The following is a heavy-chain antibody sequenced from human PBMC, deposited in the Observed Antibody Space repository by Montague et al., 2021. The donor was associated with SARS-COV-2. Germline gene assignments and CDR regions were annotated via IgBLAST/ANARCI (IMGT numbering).Heavy chain of an antibody. V-gene: IGHV4-31*03. D-gene: IGHD3-3*01. CDR3: ARAPTIFGVVITNFDY. CDR1: GGSISTSTYY. Sequence: TLSLTCTVSGGSISTSTYYWGWIRQPPGKGLEWIGYIYYSGSTYYNPSLKSRVTISVDTSKNQFSLKLSSVTAADTAVYYCARAPTIFGVVITNFDYWGQGTLVTVSS. J-gene: IGHJ4*02. CDR2: IYYSGST.